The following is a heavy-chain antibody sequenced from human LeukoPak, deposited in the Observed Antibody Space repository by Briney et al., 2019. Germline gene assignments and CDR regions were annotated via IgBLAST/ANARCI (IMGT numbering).Heavy chain of an antibody. Sequence: GGSLRLSCAASGFIFSNYGMHWVRQAPGKGLEWVTFLRYDGSTIYYADSVKGRFTISRDNSKNTLYLQMNSLRVEDTAIYYCAKDLGAFDIWGQGTMVTVSS. V-gene: IGHV3-30*02. J-gene: IGHJ3*02. CDR1: GFIFSNYG. D-gene: IGHD3-16*01. CDR3: AKDLGAFDI. CDR2: LRYDGSTI.